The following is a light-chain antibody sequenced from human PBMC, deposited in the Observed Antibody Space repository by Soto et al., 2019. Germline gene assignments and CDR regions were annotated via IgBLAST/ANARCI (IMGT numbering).Light chain of an antibody. CDR2: AAS. J-gene: IGKJ4*01. CDR3: QPSYSTPLT. CDR1: QSISSY. V-gene: IGKV1-39*01. Sequence: DIQMTQSPSSLSASVGDRVTITCRASQSISSYLNWYQQKPGKAPKLLIYAASSLQSGVPSRFSGSGYGTDFTLTISSLQHEDCATYYCQPSYSTPLTFGGGTKVDIK.